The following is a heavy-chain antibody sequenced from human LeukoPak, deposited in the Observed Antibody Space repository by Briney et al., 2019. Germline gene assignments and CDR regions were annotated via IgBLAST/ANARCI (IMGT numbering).Heavy chain of an antibody. D-gene: IGHD1-1*01. CDR1: GFTFSSYA. CDR2: ISGSGGST. Sequence: GGSLRLSCAASGFTFSSYAMSWVRQAPGKGLEWVSVISGSGGSTYYRDSVKGRFTISRDNSKNTLYLQMNSLRAEDTAVYYCAKDGTTTITLDYWGQGTLVTVSS. J-gene: IGHJ4*02. CDR3: AKDGTTTITLDY. V-gene: IGHV3-23*01.